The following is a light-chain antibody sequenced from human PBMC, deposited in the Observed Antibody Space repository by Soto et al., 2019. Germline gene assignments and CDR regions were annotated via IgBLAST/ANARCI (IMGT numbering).Light chain of an antibody. Sequence: EIVLTQSPGTLSLSPGERATLSCRASQSVASRNLAWYQQKSGQAPRLLIYDTSTRATGIPARFSGSGSGTDFTLTISSLQSEDFAIYYCQQYNIWPYTFGQGTKVDIK. CDR2: DTS. CDR3: QQYNIWPYT. CDR1: QSVASRN. V-gene: IGKV3-15*01. J-gene: IGKJ2*01.